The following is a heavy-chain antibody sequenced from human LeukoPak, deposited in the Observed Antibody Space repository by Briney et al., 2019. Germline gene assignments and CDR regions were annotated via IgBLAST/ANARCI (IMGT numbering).Heavy chain of an antibody. V-gene: IGHV3-33*01. J-gene: IGHJ4*02. CDR2: IWYDGSNK. CDR1: GFTFNKYG. D-gene: IGHD3-16*01. CDR3: ARDRGTTAFDY. Sequence: GGSLRLSCVVSGFTFNKYGMHWVRQAPGKGLEWVAVIWYDGSNKDSVDSVKGRFAISRDNSKNTLYLQMNSLRAEDTAVYYCARDRGTTAFDYWGQGTLVTVSS.